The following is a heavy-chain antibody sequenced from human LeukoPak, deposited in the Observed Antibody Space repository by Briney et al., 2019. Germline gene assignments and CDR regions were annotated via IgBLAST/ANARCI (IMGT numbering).Heavy chain of an antibody. CDR2: ISGRDGNT. Sequence: GGSLRLSCAASGFTFSTYGMNWVRQAPGKGLEWVSAISGRDGNTYYADSVKGRFTISRDNSKNTLYLQMNSLRAEDTAVYYCARDLRKGYSSSPYYMDVWGKGTTVTISS. D-gene: IGHD6-13*01. J-gene: IGHJ6*03. CDR3: ARDLRKGYSSSPYYMDV. V-gene: IGHV3-23*01. CDR1: GFTFSTYG.